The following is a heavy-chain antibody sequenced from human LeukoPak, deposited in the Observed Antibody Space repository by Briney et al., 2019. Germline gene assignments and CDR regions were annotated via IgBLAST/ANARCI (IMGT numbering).Heavy chain of an antibody. V-gene: IGHV4-39*01. Sequence: SETLSLTCTVSGGSISSSSYYWGWIRQPPGKGLEWIGSIYYSGSTYYNPSLKSRFTISVDTSKNQFSLKLSSVTAADTAVYYCARVKDSSWLPLIDYWGQGTLVTVSS. J-gene: IGHJ4*02. D-gene: IGHD6-13*01. CDR1: GGSISSSSYY. CDR3: ARVKDSSWLPLIDY. CDR2: IYYSGST.